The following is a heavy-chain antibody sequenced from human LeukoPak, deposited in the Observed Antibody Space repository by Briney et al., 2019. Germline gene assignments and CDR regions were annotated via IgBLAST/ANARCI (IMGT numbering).Heavy chain of an antibody. J-gene: IGHJ4*02. Sequence: PGGSLRLSCAAAGFTFSSYGMHWVRQAPSKGLEWVAFIRYDGSNKYYADSVKGRFTISRDNSKNTLYLQMNSLRAEDTAVYYCAKDVDDYGDVWGQGTLVTVSS. CDR2: IRYDGSNK. CDR3: AKDVDDYGDV. V-gene: IGHV3-30*02. CDR1: GFTFSSYG.